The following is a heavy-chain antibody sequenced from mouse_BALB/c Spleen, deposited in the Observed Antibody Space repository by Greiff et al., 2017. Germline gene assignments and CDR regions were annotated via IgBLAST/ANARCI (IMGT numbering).Heavy chain of an antibody. J-gene: IGHJ3*01. CDR1: GYSITSDYA. Sequence: EVKLQESGPGLVKPSQSLSLTCTVTGYSITSDYAWNWIRQFPGNKLEWMGYISYSGSTSYNPSLKSRISITRDTSKNQFFLQLNSVTTEDTATYYCARKVYYDYLFAYWGQGTLVTVSA. CDR2: ISYSGST. V-gene: IGHV3-2*02. CDR3: ARKVYYDYLFAY. D-gene: IGHD2-4*01.